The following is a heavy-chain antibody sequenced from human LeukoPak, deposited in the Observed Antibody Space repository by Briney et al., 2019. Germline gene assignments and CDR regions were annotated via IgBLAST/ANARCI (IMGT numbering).Heavy chain of an antibody. J-gene: IGHJ4*02. CDR1: GGSISSGNYY. CDR2: IYASGST. CDR3: AVYYYDSRGYLFDY. D-gene: IGHD3-22*01. Sequence: PSETLSLTCTVSGGSISSGNYYWSWIRQPAGKGLEWIGRIYASGSTNYNPSLKSRVTISVDTSKNQFSLKLRSVTAADTAVYYCAVYYYDSRGYLFDYWGQGTLVTVSS. V-gene: IGHV4-61*02.